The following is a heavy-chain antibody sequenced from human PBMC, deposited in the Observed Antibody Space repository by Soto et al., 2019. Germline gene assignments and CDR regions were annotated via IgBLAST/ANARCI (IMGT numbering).Heavy chain of an antibody. D-gene: IGHD3-22*01. CDR3: TRDPVPYSSGYFPFDY. J-gene: IGHJ4*02. V-gene: IGHV3-21*01. Sequence: EVQLVESGGGLVKPGGSLRLSCAASGFRFSTYSMNWVRQAPGKGLEWVASISTTNSYIYYADSVRGRFTISRDNAKNSLFMQMNSLRAEDTAVYYCTRDPVPYSSGYFPFDYWGQGTLVTVSS. CDR1: GFRFSTYS. CDR2: ISTTNSYI.